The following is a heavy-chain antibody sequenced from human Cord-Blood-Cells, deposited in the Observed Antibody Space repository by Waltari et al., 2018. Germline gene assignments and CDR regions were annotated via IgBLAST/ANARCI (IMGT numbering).Heavy chain of an antibody. D-gene: IGHD3-10*01. J-gene: IGHJ6*02. V-gene: IGHV1-69*01. CDR1: GGTFSSYA. Sequence: QVQLVQSGAEVKKPGSSVKVSCKASGGTFSSYAISWLRQAPGQGLEWMGGIIPIFGTANYAQKFQGRVTITADESTSTAYMELSSLRSEDTAVYYCARNKYGSGSYPLYYYYGMDVWGQGTTVTVSS. CDR2: IIPIFGTA. CDR3: ARNKYGSGSYPLYYYYGMDV.